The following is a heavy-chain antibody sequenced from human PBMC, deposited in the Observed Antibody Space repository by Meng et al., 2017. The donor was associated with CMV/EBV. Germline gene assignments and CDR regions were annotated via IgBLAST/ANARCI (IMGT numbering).Heavy chain of an antibody. J-gene: IGHJ4*02. V-gene: IGHV3-30*04. Sequence: GESLKISCAASGFTFSSYAMHWVRQAPGKGLEWVAVISYDGSNKYYADSVKGRFTISRDNSKNTLYLQMNSLRAEDTAVYYCAKVLLRFLEWLSPNFDYWGQGTLVTVS. D-gene: IGHD3-3*01. CDR3: AKVLLRFLEWLSPNFDY. CDR2: ISYDGSNK. CDR1: GFTFSSYA.